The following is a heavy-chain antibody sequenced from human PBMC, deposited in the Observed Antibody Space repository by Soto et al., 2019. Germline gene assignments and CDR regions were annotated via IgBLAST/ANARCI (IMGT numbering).Heavy chain of an antibody. CDR2: INTDGSST. V-gene: IGHV3-74*01. D-gene: IGHD3-10*01. CDR1: GFTFSSFW. Sequence: EVQLVESGGGLVQPGGSRRLSCAVSGFTFSSFWRHWVRQAPGEGLVWVSRINTDGSSTSYADSVKGRFTISRDNAKNTLYLQMNSLRVEDTAMYYCAKRGVDTFGLSYWGQGTLVTVSS. CDR3: AKRGVDTFGLSY. J-gene: IGHJ4*02.